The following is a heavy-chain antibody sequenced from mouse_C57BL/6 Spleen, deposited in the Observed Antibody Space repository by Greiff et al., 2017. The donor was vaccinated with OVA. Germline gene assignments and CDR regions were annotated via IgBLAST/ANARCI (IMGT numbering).Heavy chain of an antibody. Sequence: QVTLKVSGPGILQSSQTLSLTCSFSGFSLSTSGMGVSWIRQPSGLGLVWLAHLCWGDDKRYNPSLKSRPTISKDTSSNQVFHKSTRVDTAYTATYYCTRRATGSFDYWGQGTTLTVSS. J-gene: IGHJ2*01. CDR1: GFSLSTSGMG. D-gene: IGHD4-1*01. CDR2: LCWGDDK. CDR3: TRRATGSFDY. V-gene: IGHV8-12*01.